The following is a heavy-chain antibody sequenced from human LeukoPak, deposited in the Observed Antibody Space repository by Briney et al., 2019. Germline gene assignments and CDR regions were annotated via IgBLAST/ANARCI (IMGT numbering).Heavy chain of an antibody. D-gene: IGHD3-22*01. Sequence: GGSLRLSCAASGFTFSNYAMSWIRQAPGKVLEWVSYISSSGSTIYYADSVKGRFTISRDNAKNSLYLQMNSLRAEDTAVYYCASPPYYDSSGYRDYWGQGTLVTVSS. V-gene: IGHV3-11*04. CDR2: ISSSGSTI. CDR1: GFTFSNYA. CDR3: ASPPYYDSSGYRDY. J-gene: IGHJ4*02.